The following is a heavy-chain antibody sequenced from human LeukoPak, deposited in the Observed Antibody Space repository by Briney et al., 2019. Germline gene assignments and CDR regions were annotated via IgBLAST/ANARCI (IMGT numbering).Heavy chain of an antibody. Sequence: PGGSLRLSCAASGFTVSSIHMVWVRQAPGKGLEWVSVTYTGGNSYYADSVKGRFIISRDISKNTLYLQMNSLRPEDTALYYCVKDMNPGGADVWGQGTTVTVSS. CDR3: VKDMNPGGADV. D-gene: IGHD3-10*01. CDR2: TYTGGNS. V-gene: IGHV3-53*01. CDR1: GFTVSSIH. J-gene: IGHJ6*02.